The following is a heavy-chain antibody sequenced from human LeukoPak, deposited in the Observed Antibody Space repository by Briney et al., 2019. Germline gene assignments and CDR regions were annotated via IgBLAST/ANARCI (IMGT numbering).Heavy chain of an antibody. D-gene: IGHD1-7*01. Sequence: ASVKVSCKASGYTFTSYYMHWVQQAPGQGLEWMGIINPSGGSTSYAQKFQGRVTMTRDTSTSTVYMELSSLRSEDTAVYYCARVPGTTRHTMYYFDYWGQGTLVTVSS. CDR1: GYTFTSYY. CDR2: INPSGGST. V-gene: IGHV1-46*01. J-gene: IGHJ4*02. CDR3: ARVPGTTRHTMYYFDY.